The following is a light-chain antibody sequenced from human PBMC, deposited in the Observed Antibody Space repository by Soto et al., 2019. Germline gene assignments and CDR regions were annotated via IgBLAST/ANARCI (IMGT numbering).Light chain of an antibody. V-gene: IGLV2-14*03. Sequence: QSALTQPASVSGSPGQSITISCIVTSSDVSAYNYVSWYQQYPGKAPKLMIFGVTNRPSGVSNRFSGSKSGDTASLTISGLQSEDEAHYYCSLYTSSSTVIFGGGTKVTVL. CDR1: SSDVSAYNY. CDR3: SLYTSSSTVI. J-gene: IGLJ2*01. CDR2: GVT.